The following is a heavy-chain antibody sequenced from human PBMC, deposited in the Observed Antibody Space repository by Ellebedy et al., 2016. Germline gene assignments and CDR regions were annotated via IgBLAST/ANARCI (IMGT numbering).Heavy chain of an antibody. CDR1: GFTFSTYA. J-gene: IGHJ4*02. CDR3: ARDRGTIRPYYSDY. D-gene: IGHD5-24*01. V-gene: IGHV3-30-3*01. Sequence: GESLKISXAASGFTFSTYAMHWVRQAPGKGLEWVAIVSYDGSHIYYADSVKGRFTISRDNAKNSLYLQMNSLRDEDTAVYYCARDRGTIRPYYSDYWGQGTLVTVSS. CDR2: VSYDGSHI.